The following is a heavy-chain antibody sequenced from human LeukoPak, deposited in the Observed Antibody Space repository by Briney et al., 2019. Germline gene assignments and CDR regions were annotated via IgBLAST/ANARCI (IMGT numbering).Heavy chain of an antibody. CDR1: GFNFSNYW. CDR2: IKRDGSEM. Sequence: PGGSLRLSCATSGFNFSNYWMSWVRQAPGKGLEWVANIKRDGSEMYSVASVKGRFTISRDNAKKSLYLQMNSLRVEDTAVYYCARGQTLMPWGQGTLVTVSS. J-gene: IGHJ5*02. V-gene: IGHV3-7*01. CDR3: ARGQTLMP. D-gene: IGHD3-16*01.